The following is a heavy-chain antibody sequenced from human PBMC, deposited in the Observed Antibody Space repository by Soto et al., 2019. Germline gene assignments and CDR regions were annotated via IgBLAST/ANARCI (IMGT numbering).Heavy chain of an antibody. D-gene: IGHD3-3*01. J-gene: IGHJ2*01. CDR3: ARRMTWSLWCFDL. CDR1: GYTFKDYD. CDR2: MNPNSGNT. V-gene: IGHV1-8*01. Sequence: QVQLLQSGAEVKKPGTSVRVSCRASGYTFKDYDINWVRRAPGQGLEWMGWMNPNSGNTAYARKFHDRITITRSVSARTAFMELSSLTPDDTAVYYCARRMTWSLWCFDLWGSGTQVTVSS.